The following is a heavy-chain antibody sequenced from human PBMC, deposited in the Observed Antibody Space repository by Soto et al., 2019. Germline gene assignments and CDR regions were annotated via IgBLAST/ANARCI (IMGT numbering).Heavy chain of an antibody. D-gene: IGHD3-16*02. CDR1: GFTLSMSA. V-gene: IGHV3-23*01. CDR3: AKDRGIIVKAGDAFDV. Sequence: GSLRLSCASSGFTLSMSAVNWVRQAPGKGLEWVSYISDSGGRTYYADSVKGRFTISRDRSKNTVSLQMDSLRAEDTAVYYCAKDRGIIVKAGDAFDVWGQGTKVTVSS. J-gene: IGHJ3*01. CDR2: ISDSGGRT.